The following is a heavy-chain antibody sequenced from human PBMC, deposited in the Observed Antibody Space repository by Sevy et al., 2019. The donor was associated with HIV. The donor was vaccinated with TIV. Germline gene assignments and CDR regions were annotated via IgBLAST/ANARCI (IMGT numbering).Heavy chain of an antibody. Sequence: GGSLRLSCAASGFTFTYAWMSWVRQAPGKGLEWVGRIKSKPDGGTTDYAAPVKGRFTISRDDSKNTVYLQMNSLKTEDTAVYYCATDPIIVLLVTDGMDVWDQGTTVTVSS. CDR1: GFTFTYAW. CDR3: ATDPIIVLLVTDGMDV. V-gene: IGHV3-15*01. CDR2: IKSKPDGGTT. D-gene: IGHD2-8*02. J-gene: IGHJ6*02.